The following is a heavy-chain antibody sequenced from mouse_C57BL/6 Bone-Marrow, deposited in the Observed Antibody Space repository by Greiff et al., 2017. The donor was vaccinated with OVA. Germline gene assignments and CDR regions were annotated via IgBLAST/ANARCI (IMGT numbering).Heavy chain of an antibody. V-gene: IGHV5-9-1*02. CDR1: GFTFSSYA. Sequence: EVQGVESGEGLVKPGGSLKLSCAASGFTFSSYAMSWVRQTPEKRLEWVAYISSGGDYIYYADTVKGRFTISRDNARNTLYLQMSSLKSEDTAMYYCTREDYYGSSYDYAMDYWGQGTSVTVSS. J-gene: IGHJ4*01. D-gene: IGHD1-1*01. CDR2: ISSGGDYI. CDR3: TREDYYGSSYDYAMDY.